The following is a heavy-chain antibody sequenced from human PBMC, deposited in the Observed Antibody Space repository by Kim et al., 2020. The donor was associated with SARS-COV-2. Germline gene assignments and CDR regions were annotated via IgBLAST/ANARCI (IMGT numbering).Heavy chain of an antibody. V-gene: IGHV1-69*01. CDR3: ARDPSSGWYIFDY. J-gene: IGHJ4*02. D-gene: IGHD6-19*01. Sequence: AQKFQGRVTITADESTSTAYMELSSLRSEDTAVYYCARDPSSGWYIFDYWGQGTLVTVSS.